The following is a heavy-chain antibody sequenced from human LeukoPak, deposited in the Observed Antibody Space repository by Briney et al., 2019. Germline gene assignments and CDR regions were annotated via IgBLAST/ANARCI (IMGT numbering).Heavy chain of an antibody. J-gene: IGHJ4*02. CDR2: TYYRSKWYI. D-gene: IGHD6-6*01. V-gene: IGHV6-1*01. Sequence: SQTLSLTCAISGDRVSSNSAAWSWIRQSPSRGLEWLGRTYYRSKWYIDFAVSVKSRITINPDTSKNQVSLHLKSVTPEDTAVYYCTREASSSYGYWGQGTLVTVSS. CDR3: TREASSSYGY. CDR1: GDRVSSNSAA.